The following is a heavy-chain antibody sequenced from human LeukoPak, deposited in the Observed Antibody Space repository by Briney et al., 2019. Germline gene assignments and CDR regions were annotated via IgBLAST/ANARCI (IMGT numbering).Heavy chain of an antibody. CDR3: ARDRGIAARLRSAFDI. D-gene: IGHD6-6*01. CDR2: IIPILGIA. Sequence: SVKVSCKASGYTFTGYYMHWVRQAPGQGLEWMGRIIPILGIANYAQKFQGRVTITADKSTSTAYMELSSLRSEDTAVYYCARDRGIAARLRSAFDIWGQGTMVTVSS. J-gene: IGHJ3*02. V-gene: IGHV1-69*04. CDR1: GYTFTGYY.